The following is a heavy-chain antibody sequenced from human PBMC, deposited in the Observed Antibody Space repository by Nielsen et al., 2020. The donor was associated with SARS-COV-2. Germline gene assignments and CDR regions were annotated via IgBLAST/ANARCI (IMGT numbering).Heavy chain of an antibody. V-gene: IGHV3-48*02. CDR2: ISSSSSTI. CDR3: VRFLECSPDAFDI. CDR1: GFTFSSYS. Sequence: GESLKISCAASGFTFSSYSMNWVRQAPGKGLEWVSYISSSSSTIYYADSVKGRFTISRDNAKNSLYLQINSLRNEDTAVYYCVRFLECSPDAFDIWGQGTMVTVSS. J-gene: IGHJ3*02. D-gene: IGHD3-3*01.